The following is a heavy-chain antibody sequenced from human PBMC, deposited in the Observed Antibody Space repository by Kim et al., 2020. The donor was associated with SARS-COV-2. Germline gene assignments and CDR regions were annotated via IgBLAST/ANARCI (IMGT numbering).Heavy chain of an antibody. V-gene: IGHV1-2*02. J-gene: IGHJ4*02. CDR3: ATRGGNILTGYYLLDY. CDR2: INPNSGGT. CDR1: GYTFTGYY. Sequence: ASVKVSCKASGYTFTGYYMHWVRQDPGQGLEWIGWINPNSGGTNYAQKFQGRVTMTRDTSISTAYMELSRLRSDDTALYYCATRGGNILTGYYLLDYWGQGTLVTVPS. D-gene: IGHD3-9*01.